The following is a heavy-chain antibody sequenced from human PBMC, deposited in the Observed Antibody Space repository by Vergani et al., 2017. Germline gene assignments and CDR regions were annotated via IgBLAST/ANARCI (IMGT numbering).Heavy chain of an antibody. Sequence: QVQLVQSGAEVKKPGSSVKVSCKASGYTFTGYYMHWVRQAPGQGLEWMGWINTNTGNPTYAQGFTGRFVFSLDTSVSTAYLQISSLKAEDTAVYYCAREGRIAAARYAFDIWGQGTMVTVSS. CDR3: AREGRIAAARYAFDI. CDR2: INTNTGNP. J-gene: IGHJ3*02. D-gene: IGHD6-13*01. V-gene: IGHV7-4-1*02. CDR1: GYTFTGYY.